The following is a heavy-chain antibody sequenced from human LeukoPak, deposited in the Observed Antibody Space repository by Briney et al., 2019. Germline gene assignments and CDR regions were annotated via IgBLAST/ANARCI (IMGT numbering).Heavy chain of an antibody. V-gene: IGHV3-23*01. CDR1: GFTFSSYA. J-gene: IGHJ4*02. D-gene: IGHD5-18*01. Sequence: GGSLRLSCAASGFTFSSYAMSWVRQAPGKGLEWVSAISCSGGSTYYADSVKGRFTISRDNSKNTLYLQMNSLRAEDTAVYYCAKLCPNTAMARTFVDYWGQGTLVTVSS. CDR3: AKLCPNTAMARTFVDY. CDR2: ISCSGGST.